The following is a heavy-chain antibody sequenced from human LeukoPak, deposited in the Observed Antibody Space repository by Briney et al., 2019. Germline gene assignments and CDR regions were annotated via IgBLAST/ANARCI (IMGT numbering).Heavy chain of an antibody. CDR1: GFTFSSYA. D-gene: IGHD1-26*01. Sequence: GGSLRLSCAASGFTFSSYAMSWVRQAPGKGLEWVSAISGSGGSTYYADSVKGRFTISRDNSKNTLYLQMNSLRAEDTAVYYCAKDGTVFSVGATYFDYWGQGTLVTVSS. J-gene: IGHJ4*02. V-gene: IGHV3-23*01. CDR2: ISGSGGST. CDR3: AKDGTVFSVGATYFDY.